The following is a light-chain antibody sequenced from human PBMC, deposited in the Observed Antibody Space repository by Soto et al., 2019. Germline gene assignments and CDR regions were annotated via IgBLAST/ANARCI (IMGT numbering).Light chain of an antibody. CDR3: QTWDTGIWV. CDR2: VNSDGSH. J-gene: IGLJ3*02. V-gene: IGLV4-69*01. CDR1: SGHSNYA. Sequence: QPVLTQSPSASASLGASVKLTCTLSSGHSNYAIAWHQQQPEKGPRYLMTVNSDGSHNKGDGIPDRFSGSSSGAERYLTISSLQSEDEADYYCQTWDTGIWVFGGRTKLTVL.